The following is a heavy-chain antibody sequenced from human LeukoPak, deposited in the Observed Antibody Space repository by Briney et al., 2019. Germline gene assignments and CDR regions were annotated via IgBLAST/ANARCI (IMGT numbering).Heavy chain of an antibody. V-gene: IGHV3-30*02. CDR2: IRFDGSIK. J-gene: IGHJ4*02. CDR1: GFTFSSYG. CDR3: AKDRRDCSSTNCYGSMIFDY. Sequence: PGGSLRLSCAASGFTFSSYGMHWVRRAPGKGLEWVAFIRFDGSIKYYADSVRGRFTISRDNFKNTLYLQMNSLRAEDTAVYYCAKDRRDCSSTNCYGSMIFDYWGQGTLVTVSS. D-gene: IGHD2-2*01.